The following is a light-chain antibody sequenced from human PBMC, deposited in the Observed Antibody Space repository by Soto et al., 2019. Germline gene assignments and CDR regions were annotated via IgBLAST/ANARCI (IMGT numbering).Light chain of an antibody. CDR1: QGISSY. CDR2: AAS. J-gene: IGKJ1*01. CDR3: QQYYXYPRT. Sequence: AIRMTQSPSSLSASTGDRVTITCRASQGISSYLAWYQQKPGKAPKLLIYAASTLQSGVPSRFSGSGSGTXXXXXXXXXXXXDXATYYCQQYYXYPRTFGXGTKVEIK. V-gene: IGKV1-8*01.